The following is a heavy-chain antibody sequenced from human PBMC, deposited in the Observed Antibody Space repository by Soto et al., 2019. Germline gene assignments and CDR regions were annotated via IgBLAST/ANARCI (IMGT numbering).Heavy chain of an antibody. CDR2: ISGYNDET. J-gene: IGHJ4*02. D-gene: IGHD6-6*01. CDR1: GYTFTSYG. Sequence: QVQLVQSGGEVKKPGASVKVSCKASGYTFTSYGISWVRQAPGQGLEWMGWISGYNDETNYAQRLQGRVTMTTDTSTSTAHMEPRSLRKDDTALYYCATNSSSKGYFDFWGQGTLVTVS. V-gene: IGHV1-18*04. CDR3: ATNSSSKGYFDF.